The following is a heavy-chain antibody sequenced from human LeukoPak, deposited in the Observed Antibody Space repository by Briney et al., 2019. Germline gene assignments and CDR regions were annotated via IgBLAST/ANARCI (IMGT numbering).Heavy chain of an antibody. Sequence: SETLSLTCTVSGDSISSYYWSWIRQPPGKGLEWIGYIYYTGTTHYNPSLKSRVTISVDTSKNQFSLKLSSVTAADTAVYYCARGAVAGYFDYWGQGTLVTVSS. V-gene: IGHV4-59*01. J-gene: IGHJ4*02. D-gene: IGHD6-19*01. CDR3: ARGAVAGYFDY. CDR1: GDSISSYY. CDR2: IYYTGTT.